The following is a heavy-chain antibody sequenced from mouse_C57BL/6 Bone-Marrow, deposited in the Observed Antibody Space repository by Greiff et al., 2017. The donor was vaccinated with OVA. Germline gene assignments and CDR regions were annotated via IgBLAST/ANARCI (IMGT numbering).Heavy chain of an antibody. CDR3: ARDCGYYYFAY. CDR2: ISDGGSYT. D-gene: IGHD2-3*01. J-gene: IGHJ3*01. CDR1: GFSFSSYA. Sequence: EVKLMESGGGLVKPGGSLKLSCAVSGFSFSSYAMSWVRQTPEKSLEWVAIISDGGSYTYYPDYVKGRFTISRDNAESNLYLQMSSLKSEDTAMYYCARDCGYYYFAYWGQGTLVTVSA. V-gene: IGHV5-4*01.